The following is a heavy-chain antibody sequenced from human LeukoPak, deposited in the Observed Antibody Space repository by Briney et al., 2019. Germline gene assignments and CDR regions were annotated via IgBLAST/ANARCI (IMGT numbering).Heavy chain of an antibody. V-gene: IGHV4-59*01. Sequence: PSETLSLTCTVSGGSISSYYWSWIRQPPGKGLEWIGYIYYSGSTNYNPSLKSRVTISVDTSKNQFSLKLSSVTAADTAVYYCAGGREILLPLGFDYWGQGTLVTVSS. J-gene: IGHJ4*02. CDR2: IYYSGST. D-gene: IGHD3-16*01. CDR1: GGSISSYY. CDR3: AGGREILLPLGFDY.